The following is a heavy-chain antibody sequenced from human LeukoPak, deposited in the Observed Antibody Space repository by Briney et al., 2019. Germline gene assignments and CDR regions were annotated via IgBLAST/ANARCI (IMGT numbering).Heavy chain of an antibody. Sequence: SETPSLTCTVSGGSISSGGYYWSWIRQHPGKGLEWIGYIYYSGSTYYNPSLKSRVTISVDTSKNQFSLKLSSVTAADTAVYYCARGRITMIDPTTAFDYWGQGTLVTVSS. CDR1: GGSISSGGYY. D-gene: IGHD3-22*01. CDR3: ARGRITMIDPTTAFDY. J-gene: IGHJ4*02. V-gene: IGHV4-31*03. CDR2: IYYSGST.